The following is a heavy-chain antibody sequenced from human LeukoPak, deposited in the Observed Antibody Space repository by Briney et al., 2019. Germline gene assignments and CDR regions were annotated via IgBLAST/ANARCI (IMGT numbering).Heavy chain of an antibody. CDR2: MNPNSGNT. D-gene: IGHD1-1*01. CDR1: GYTFTSYY. V-gene: IGHV1-8*03. CDR3: ARDQLNLWRGTTGTTSSWVWFDP. Sequence: ASVKVSCKASGYTFTSYYINWVRQATGQGLEWMGWMNPNSGNTGYAQKFQGRVTITRNTSISTAYMELSSLRSEDTAVYYCARDQLNLWRGTTGTTSSWVWFDPWGQGTLVTVSS. J-gene: IGHJ5*02.